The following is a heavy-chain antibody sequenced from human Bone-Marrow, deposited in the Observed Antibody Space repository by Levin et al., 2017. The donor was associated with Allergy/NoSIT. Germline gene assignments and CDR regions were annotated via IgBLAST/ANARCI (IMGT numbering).Heavy chain of an antibody. D-gene: IGHD3-10*01. Sequence: GGSLRLSCAASGFTFSTYSINWVRQAPGKGLEWVSYISSSSSTIYYADSVKGRFTISRDNAKNSVYLQMNSLRADDTAVYYCARASHYYGSGSYGPDYWGQGTLVTVSS. CDR2: ISSSSSTI. J-gene: IGHJ4*02. V-gene: IGHV3-48*01. CDR3: ARASHYYGSGSYGPDY. CDR1: GFTFSTYS.